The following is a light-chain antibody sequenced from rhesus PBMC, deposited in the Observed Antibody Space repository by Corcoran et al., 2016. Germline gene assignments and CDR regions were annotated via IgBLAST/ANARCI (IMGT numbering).Light chain of an antibody. CDR1: QNISSW. CDR2: KAS. CDR3: QHYSSSPYS. V-gene: IGKV1-22*01. J-gene: IGKJ2*01. Sequence: DNQMTQSPSSLSASVGDTVTITCRASQNISSWLAWFQQKPGKAHKLLIYKASTLQTGVPSRFSGSGSRPDFTLTISSLQSEDFETYFCQHYSSSPYSFGQGTKGEIK.